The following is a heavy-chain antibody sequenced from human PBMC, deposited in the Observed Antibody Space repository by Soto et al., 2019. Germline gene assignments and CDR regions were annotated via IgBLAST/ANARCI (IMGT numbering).Heavy chain of an antibody. J-gene: IGHJ6*02. CDR1: GGTFSSYA. V-gene: IGHV1-69*13. CDR2: IIPIFGTA. CDR3: ARRPYYYYYGMDV. Sequence: SVKVSCKASGGTFSSYAISWVRQAPGQGLEWMGGIIPIFGTANYAQKFQGRVTITADESTSTAYMELSSLRSEDTAVYYCARRPYYYYYGMDVWGQGTTVTVSS.